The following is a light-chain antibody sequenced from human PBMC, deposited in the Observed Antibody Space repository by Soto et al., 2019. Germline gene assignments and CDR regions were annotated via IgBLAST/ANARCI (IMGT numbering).Light chain of an antibody. CDR3: QQYHSFRWT. J-gene: IGKJ1*01. CDR1: QSITSW. CDR2: EAS. Sequence: DIRMTQSPSTLSASVGDRVTITCRASQSITSWLAWYQQRPGKVPKLLIFEASALETGVPSRFAGSGAGTEFTFTISNLQPDDFATYYCQQYHSFRWTFGHGTNVEIK. V-gene: IGKV1-5*03.